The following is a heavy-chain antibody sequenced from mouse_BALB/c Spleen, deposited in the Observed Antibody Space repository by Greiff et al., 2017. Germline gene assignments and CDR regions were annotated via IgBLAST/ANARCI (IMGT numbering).Heavy chain of an antibody. J-gene: IGHJ4*01. V-gene: IGHV4-2*02. CDR3: PRGHGAMDY. D-gene: IGHD3-1*01. CDR1: GFDFSRYW. CDR2: INPGSSTI. Sequence: EVKLLESGGGLVQPGGSLNLSCAASGFDFSRYWMSWARQAPGKGQEWIGEINPGSSTINYTPSLKDKFIISRDNAKNTLYLQMSKVRSEDTALYYCPRGHGAMDYWGQGTSVTVSS.